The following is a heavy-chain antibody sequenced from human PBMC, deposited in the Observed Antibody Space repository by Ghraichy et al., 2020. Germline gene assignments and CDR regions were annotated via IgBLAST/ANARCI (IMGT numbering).Heavy chain of an antibody. D-gene: IGHD5-12*01. CDR2: IYYSGST. CDR3: ARLGGRHSGYAWGHFDY. J-gene: IGHJ4*02. CDR1: GGSISSSSYY. V-gene: IGHV4-39*01. Sequence: SETLSLTCTVSGGSISSSSYYWGWIRQPPGKGLEWIGSIYYSGSTYYNPSLKSRVTISVDTSKNQFSLKLSSVTAADTAVYYCARLGGRHSGYAWGHFDYWGQGTLVTVSS.